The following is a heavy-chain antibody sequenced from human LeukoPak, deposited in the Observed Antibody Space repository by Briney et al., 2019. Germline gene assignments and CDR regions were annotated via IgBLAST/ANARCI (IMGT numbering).Heavy chain of an antibody. D-gene: IGHD3-9*01. CDR3: ARSIGLTGGGVDV. CDR1: GFTFTDFY. Sequence: PGGSLRLSCAASGFTFTDFYMNWVRQAPGKGLEWVSWISPTSSYMYYADSVKGRFTISRDNAKNSLYLQMNSLRAEDTAVYYCARSIGLTGGGVDVWGQGTTVTVSS. J-gene: IGHJ6*02. V-gene: IGHV3-21*04. CDR2: ISPTSSYM.